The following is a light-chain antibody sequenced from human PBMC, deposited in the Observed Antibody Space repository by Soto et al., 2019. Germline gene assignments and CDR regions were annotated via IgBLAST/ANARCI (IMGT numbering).Light chain of an antibody. V-gene: IGLV1-40*01. CDR3: QSYDSSLNTFYV. CDR2: GNS. Sequence: QSVLTQPPSVSGAPGQTVTISCTGSSSNIGAGYDVHWYQQLPGTAPKFFMYGNSNRPSGVPDRFSGSKSGTSASLAITGLQAEDEADYYCQSYDSSLNTFYVFGTGTKVTVL. J-gene: IGLJ1*01. CDR1: SSNIGAGYD.